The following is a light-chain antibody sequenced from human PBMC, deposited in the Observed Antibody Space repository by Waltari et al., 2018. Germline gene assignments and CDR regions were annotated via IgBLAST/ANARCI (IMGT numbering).Light chain of an antibody. Sequence: EIVMTQSPATLSVSPGERATLSCRARQSVSRNLAWYQQKPGQAPRVLIYGGSTRATGIPARFSGSGSGTEFTLTISRLQSEDIAVYYCQQYNNWPPYTFGQGTKLEIK. CDR3: QQYNNWPPYT. CDR2: GGS. J-gene: IGKJ2*01. CDR1: QSVSRN. V-gene: IGKV3-15*01.